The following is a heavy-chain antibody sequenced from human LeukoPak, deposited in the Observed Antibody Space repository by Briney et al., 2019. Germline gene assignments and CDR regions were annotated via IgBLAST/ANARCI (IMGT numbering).Heavy chain of an antibody. CDR2: INPNSGVT. V-gene: IGHV1-2*02. CDR1: GYTFCDYY. Sequence: ASVRVSCKASGYTFCDYYMHWVRQAPGQGLEWMGWINPNSGVTNYARKFQGRVTMTRDTSISTAYMELSRVTSDDTAVYYCARQYDTVFAYWGQGTLVTVSS. CDR3: ARQYDTVFAY. D-gene: IGHD3-22*01. J-gene: IGHJ4*02.